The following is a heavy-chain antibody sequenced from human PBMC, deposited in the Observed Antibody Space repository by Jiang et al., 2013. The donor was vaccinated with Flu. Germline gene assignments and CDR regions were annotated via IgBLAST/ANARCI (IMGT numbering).Heavy chain of an antibody. J-gene: IGHJ5*02. CDR1: GGSISSSY. CDR3: AKNKWGYNWFDP. D-gene: IGHD7-27*01. CDR2: IYFSGST. Sequence: SGSGLVKPSETLSLSCTVSGGSISSSYWSWIRQPPGKGLEWIGYIYFSGSTSYNPSLKSRVTMSVDTSKNQFSLKLSSVTAADTAVYYCAKNKWGYNWFDPWGQGTLVTVSS. V-gene: IGHV4-59*01.